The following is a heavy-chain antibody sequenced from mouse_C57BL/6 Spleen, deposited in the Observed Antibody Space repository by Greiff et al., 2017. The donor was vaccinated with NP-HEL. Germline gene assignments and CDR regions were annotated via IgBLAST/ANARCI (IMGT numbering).Heavy chain of an antibody. D-gene: IGHD2-14*01. J-gene: IGHJ4*01. V-gene: IGHV1-42*01. CDR2: INPSTGGT. Sequence: EVQLQQSGPELVKPGASVKISCKASGYSFTGYYMNWVKQSPEKSLEWIGEINPSTGGTTYNQKFKAKATLTVDKSSSTAYMQLKSLTSEDSAVYYCARDYRSAMDYWGQGTSVTVSS. CDR3: ARDYRSAMDY. CDR1: GYSFTGYY.